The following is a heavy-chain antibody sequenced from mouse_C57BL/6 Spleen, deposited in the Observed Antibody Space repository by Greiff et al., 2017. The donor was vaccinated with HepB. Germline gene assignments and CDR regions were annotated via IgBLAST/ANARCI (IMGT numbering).Heavy chain of an antibody. CDR1: GYTFTEYT. J-gene: IGHJ1*03. CDR3: ARHDDYYGSSYDWYFDV. Sequence: QVQLQQSGAELVKPGASVKLSCKASGYTFTEYTIHWVKQRSGQGLEWIGWFYPGSGSIKYNEKFKDKATLTADKSSSTVYMELSRLTSEDSAVYVCARHDDYYGSSYDWYFDVWGTGTTVTVSS. V-gene: IGHV1-62-2*01. D-gene: IGHD1-1*01. CDR2: FYPGSGSI.